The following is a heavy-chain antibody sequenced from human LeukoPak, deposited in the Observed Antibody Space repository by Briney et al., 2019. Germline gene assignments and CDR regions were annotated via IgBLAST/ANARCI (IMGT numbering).Heavy chain of an antibody. D-gene: IGHD2-2*01. Sequence: PGGSLRLSYAASGFPFSDYYMSWVRQAPGKGLEWEGFNRIKTNRGTTEETTSVKGRFIISRDYSNSITYLQMNSLRADDTAINSCARELQYYQLLKILYFSYYMDVWGKGTTVTVSS. J-gene: IGHJ6*03. V-gene: IGHV3-71*03. CDR3: ARELQYYQLLKILYFSYYMDV. CDR1: GFPFSDYY. CDR2: NRIKTNRGTT.